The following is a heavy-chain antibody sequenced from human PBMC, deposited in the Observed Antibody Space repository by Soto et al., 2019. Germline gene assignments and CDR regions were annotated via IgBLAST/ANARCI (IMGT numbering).Heavy chain of an antibody. CDR1: GGSISSYY. V-gene: IGHV4-59*08. CDR3: ARRGARYCSGGSCYRHAFDI. CDR2: IYYSGST. D-gene: IGHD2-15*01. J-gene: IGHJ3*02. Sequence: QVQLQESGPGLVKPSETLSLTCTVSGGSISSYYWSWIRQPPGKGLEWIGYIYYSGSTNYNPSLKGLVTISVDTSKTQFSLKLISVTAADTAVYYCARRGARYCSGGSCYRHAFDIWGQGTMVTVSS.